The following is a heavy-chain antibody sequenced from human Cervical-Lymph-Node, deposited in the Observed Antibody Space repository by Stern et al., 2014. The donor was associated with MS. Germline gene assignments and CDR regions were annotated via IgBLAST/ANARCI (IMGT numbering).Heavy chain of an antibody. CDR2: IYYSGST. D-gene: IGHD6-13*01. J-gene: IGHJ4*02. Sequence: QVQLVQSGPGLVKPSETLSLTCTVSGGSISSYYWSWIRQPPGKGLEWIGYIYYSGSTNYNPSLKSRVTISVDTSKNQFSLKLSSVTAADPAVYYCARGVAAAGTHWGQGTLVTVSS. V-gene: IGHV4-59*01. CDR1: GGSISSYY. CDR3: ARGVAAAGTH.